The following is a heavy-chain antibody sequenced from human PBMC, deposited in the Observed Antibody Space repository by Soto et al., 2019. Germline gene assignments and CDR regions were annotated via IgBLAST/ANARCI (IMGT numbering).Heavy chain of an antibody. CDR2: IYYSGST. D-gene: IGHD6-6*01. V-gene: IGHV4-31*03. CDR1: GGSISSGGYY. Sequence: PPETLSLTCTVSGGSISSGGYYWSWIRQHPGKGLEWIGYIYYSGSTYYNPSLKSRVTISVDTSKNQFSLKLSSVTAADTAVYYCARDRASIAARPWFDPWGQGTLVTVSS. CDR3: ARDRASIAARPWFDP. J-gene: IGHJ5*02.